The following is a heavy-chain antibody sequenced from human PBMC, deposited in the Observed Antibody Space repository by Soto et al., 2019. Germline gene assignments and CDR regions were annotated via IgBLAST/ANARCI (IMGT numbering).Heavy chain of an antibody. CDR2: INPSGGST. V-gene: IGHV1-46*01. CDR1: GYTFTSYY. J-gene: IGHJ4*02. Sequence: ASVKVSCKASGYTFTSYYMHWVRQAPGRGLEWMGIINPSGGSTSYAQKFQGRVTMTRDTSTSTVYMELSSLRSEDTAVYYCAREKDSSGYYYSRRTGYYFDYWGQGTLVTVSS. D-gene: IGHD3-22*01. CDR3: AREKDSSGYYYSRRTGYYFDY.